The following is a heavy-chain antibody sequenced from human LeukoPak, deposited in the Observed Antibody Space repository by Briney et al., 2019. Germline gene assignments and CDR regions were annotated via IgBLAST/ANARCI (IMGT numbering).Heavy chain of an antibody. J-gene: IGHJ3*02. CDR3: AGDLEMAAYAFDI. V-gene: IGHV4-59*01. D-gene: IGHD5-24*01. CDR2: IYYSENT. Sequence: SETLSLTCAVYGGSFSGYYWSWIRQPPGKGLEWIGYIYYSENTNYNPSLKSRVTISVDTSKKQFSLKLSSVTAADTAVYYCAGDLEMAAYAFDIWGQGTMVTVSS. CDR1: GGSFSGYY.